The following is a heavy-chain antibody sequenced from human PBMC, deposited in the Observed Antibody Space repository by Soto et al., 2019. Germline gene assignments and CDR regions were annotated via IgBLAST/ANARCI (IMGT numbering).Heavy chain of an antibody. CDR2: IGTAGDT. CDR1: GFTFSSYD. J-gene: IGHJ6*02. CDR3: ARVSSIPYYYGMDV. V-gene: IGHV3-13*01. Sequence: EVQLVESGGGLVQPGGSLRLSCAASGFTFSSYDMHWVRQATGKGLEWVSAIGTAGDTYYPGSVKGRFTISRENAKNSLYLQMNSLRAGDTAVYYCARVSSIPYYYGMDVWGQGTTVTVSS. D-gene: IGHD3-3*02.